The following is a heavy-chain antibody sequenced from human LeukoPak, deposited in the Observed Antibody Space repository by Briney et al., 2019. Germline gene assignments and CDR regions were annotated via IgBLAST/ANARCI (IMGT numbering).Heavy chain of an antibody. CDR1: GYTFTSYA. V-gene: IGHV7-4-1*02. Sequence: ASVKVSCRASGYTFTSYAMNWVRQAPGQGLEWMGWINTNTGNPTYAQGFTGRFVFSLDTSVSTAYLQISSLKAEDTAVYYCARDTPPRDLYSSSGWGYWGQGTLVTVSS. D-gene: IGHD6-13*01. CDR3: ARDTPPRDLYSSSGWGY. CDR2: INTNTGNP. J-gene: IGHJ4*02.